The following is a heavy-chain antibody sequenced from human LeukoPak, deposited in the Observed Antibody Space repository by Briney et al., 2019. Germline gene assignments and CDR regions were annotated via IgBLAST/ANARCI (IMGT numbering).Heavy chain of an antibody. CDR2: ISWNSGSI. J-gene: IGHJ4*02. Sequence: GGSLRLSCAASGFTSDDYAMHWVRQAPGKGLEWVSGISWNSGSIGYADSVKGRFTISRDNAKNSLYLQMNSLRAEDTALYYCAKGSRAVFDYWGQGTLVTVSS. D-gene: IGHD6-19*01. CDR3: AKGSRAVFDY. CDR1: GFTSDDYA. V-gene: IGHV3-9*02.